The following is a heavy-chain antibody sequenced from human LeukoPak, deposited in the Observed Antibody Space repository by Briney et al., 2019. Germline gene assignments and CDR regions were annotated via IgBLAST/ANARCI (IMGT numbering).Heavy chain of an antibody. D-gene: IGHD1-20*01. CDR2: MNPNSGNT. CDR3: ARAADEYNYWFDP. J-gene: IGHJ5*02. V-gene: IGHV1-8*01. Sequence: ASVKVSCKASGYTFTSYDINWVRQATGQGLEWMGWMNPNSGNTGYAQKFQGRVTMTRNTSISTAYMELSSLRSEDTAVYYCARAADEYNYWFDPWGQGTLVTVSS. CDR1: GYTFTSYD.